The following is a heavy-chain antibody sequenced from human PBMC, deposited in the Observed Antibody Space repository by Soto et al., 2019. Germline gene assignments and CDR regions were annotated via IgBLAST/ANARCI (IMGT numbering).Heavy chain of an antibody. V-gene: IGHV3-23*01. CDR1: GFTFSSYA. J-gene: IGHJ3*02. D-gene: IGHD3-16*01. CDR2: ISGRGGST. Sequence: GGSLRLSCAASGFTFSSYAMSWVRQAPGKGLEWVSAISGRGGSTYYADSVKGRFTISRDNSKNTLYLQMNSLRAEDTAVYYCAVRIMITPERGVSGDAFDIWGQGTMVTVSS. CDR3: AVRIMITPERGVSGDAFDI.